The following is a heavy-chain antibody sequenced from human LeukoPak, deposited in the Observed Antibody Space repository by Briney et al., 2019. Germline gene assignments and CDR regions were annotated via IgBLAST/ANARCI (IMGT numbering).Heavy chain of an antibody. Sequence: SVKVSCKASGGTFSSHGLSWVRQAPGQGLEWMGGIIPIFGTTNYAQNFQGRVTITMDESTSTAYMELSSLRADDTAVYYCARRWPHSSGYYLFDYWGQGTLVTVSS. J-gene: IGHJ4*02. D-gene: IGHD3-22*01. V-gene: IGHV1-69*05. CDR1: GGTFSSHG. CDR2: IIPIFGTT. CDR3: ARRWPHSSGYYLFDY.